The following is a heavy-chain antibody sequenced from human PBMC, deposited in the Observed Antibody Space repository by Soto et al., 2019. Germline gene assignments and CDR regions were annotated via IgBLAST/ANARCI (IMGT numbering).Heavy chain of an antibody. Sequence: QVQLVESGGGVVQPGRSLRLSCAASGFVFGSYGMHWVRQAPGKGLEWVALIWYDGSNKYYADSVRGRFTISRDNSENTLYLQMNSLRAEDTAVCFCARDWILRRDVWSGHYGAVDYWGQGALVTVSS. J-gene: IGHJ4*02. V-gene: IGHV3-33*01. CDR2: IWYDGSNK. CDR1: GFVFGSYG. D-gene: IGHD3-3*01. CDR3: ARDWILRRDVWSGHYGAVDY.